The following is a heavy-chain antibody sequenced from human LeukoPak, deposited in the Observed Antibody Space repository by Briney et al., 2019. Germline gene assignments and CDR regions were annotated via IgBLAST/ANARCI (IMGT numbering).Heavy chain of an antibody. CDR3: ARRFDY. CDR1: GFTFSGYW. CDR2: INSDGSSA. Sequence: GGSLRLSCAASGFTFSGYWMYWVRQAPGKGLVWVSRINSDGSSATYADSVKGRFTISRDNAKNSLYLQMNSLRAEDTALYYCARRFDYWGQGTLVTVSS. J-gene: IGHJ4*02. V-gene: IGHV3-74*01.